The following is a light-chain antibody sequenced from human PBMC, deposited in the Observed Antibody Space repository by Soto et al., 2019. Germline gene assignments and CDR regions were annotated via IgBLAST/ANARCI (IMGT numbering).Light chain of an antibody. CDR1: QSGSSSN. CDR3: QQYGSSPRT. Sequence: TVLTESPRSLATLSGSPGTLATRSSPSQSGSSSNLAWYQQKPGQAPRLLIYGASSRATGIPDRFSGSGSGTDFTLTISRLEPEDFAVYYCQQYGSSPRTFGQGTKVDIK. J-gene: IGKJ1*01. V-gene: IGKV3-20*01. CDR2: GAS.